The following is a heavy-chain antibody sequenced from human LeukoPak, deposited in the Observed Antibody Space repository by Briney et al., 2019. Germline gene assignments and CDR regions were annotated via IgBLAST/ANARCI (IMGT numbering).Heavy chain of an antibody. Sequence: PGGSLRLSCAASGFTFSSYGMHWVRQAPGKGLEWVAVISYDGSNKYYADSVKGRFTISRDNSKNTLYLQMNTLRAEDTAVYYCAKGSSWTDVFDYWGQGTLVSVSS. V-gene: IGHV3-30*18. CDR3: AKGSSWTDVFDY. CDR1: GFTFSSYG. D-gene: IGHD6-13*01. CDR2: ISYDGSNK. J-gene: IGHJ4*02.